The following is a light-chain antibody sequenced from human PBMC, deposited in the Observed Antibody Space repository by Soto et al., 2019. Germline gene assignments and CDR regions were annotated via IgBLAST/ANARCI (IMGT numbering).Light chain of an antibody. Sequence: EIVMTQSPVTLSVSPGEAASLSCRASENVYGNVAWYQQKPGQAPRLLIYDASTRATDIPARFSGSGSGTEFTLTISSLQSADFAVYFCQHGKTFGQGTKVDIK. CDR2: DAS. CDR3: QHGKT. V-gene: IGKV3-15*01. CDR1: ENVYGN. J-gene: IGKJ1*01.